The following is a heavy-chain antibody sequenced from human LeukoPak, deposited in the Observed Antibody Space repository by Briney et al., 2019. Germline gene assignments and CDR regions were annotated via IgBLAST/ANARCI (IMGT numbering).Heavy chain of an antibody. D-gene: IGHD3-22*01. CDR2: IYYSGST. CDR1: GGSISSGGYY. CDR3: ARVRYYYDSTNWFDP. Sequence: PSQTLSLTCTVSGGSISSGGYYWSWIRQHPGKGLEWIGYIYYSGSTYYNPSLKSRVTISVDTSKNQFSLKLSSVTAADTAVCYCARVRYYYDSTNWFDPWGQGTLVTVSS. V-gene: IGHV4-31*03. J-gene: IGHJ5*02.